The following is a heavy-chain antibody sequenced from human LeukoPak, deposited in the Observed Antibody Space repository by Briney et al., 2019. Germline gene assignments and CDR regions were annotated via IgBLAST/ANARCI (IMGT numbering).Heavy chain of an antibody. J-gene: IGHJ4*02. CDR3: ARDKGDIVVVPALDY. V-gene: IGHV1-18*01. CDR1: GYTFTSYG. CDR2: ISAYNGNT. Sequence: GAAVKVSCKASGYTFTSYGISWVRQAPGQGLEWMGWISAYNGNTKYAQKLQGRVTMTTDTSTSTAYMELRSLRSDDTAVYYCARDKGDIVVVPALDYWGQGTLATVSS. D-gene: IGHD2-2*01.